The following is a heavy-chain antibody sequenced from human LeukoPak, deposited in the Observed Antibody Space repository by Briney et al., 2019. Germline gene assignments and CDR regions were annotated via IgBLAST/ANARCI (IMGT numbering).Heavy chain of an antibody. CDR1: EYTFTNYA. CDR3: ARESPCSGDGCHARLDY. J-gene: IGHJ4*02. V-gene: IGHV1-3*01. CDR2: VNAGNGNT. Sequence: ASVKVSCKASEYTFTNYAMHWVHQAPGQRLEWMGWVNAGNGNTKYSQKFQGRVTITRDTSASTAYMELSSLRSEDTAVYYCARESPCSGDGCHARLDYWGQGTLVTVSS. D-gene: IGHD2-15*01.